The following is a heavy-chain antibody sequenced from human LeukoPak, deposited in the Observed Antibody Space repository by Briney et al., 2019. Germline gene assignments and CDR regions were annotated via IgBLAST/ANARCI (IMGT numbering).Heavy chain of an antibody. CDR3: ARDRYDIYYYYGMDV. D-gene: IGHD2-2*01. J-gene: IGHJ6*02. Sequence: TSETLSLTCAVYGGSFSGYYWSWIRQPPGKGLEWIGEINHSGSTNYNPSLKSRVTISVDTSKNQFSLKLSSVTAADTAVYYCARDRYDIYYYYGMDVWGQGTLVTVSS. CDR2: INHSGST. CDR1: GGSFSGYY. V-gene: IGHV4-34*01.